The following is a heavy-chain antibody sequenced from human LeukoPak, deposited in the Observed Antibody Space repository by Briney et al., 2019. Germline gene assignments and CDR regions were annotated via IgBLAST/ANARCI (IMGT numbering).Heavy chain of an antibody. D-gene: IGHD2-8*01. CDR3: AREATAAGCFDH. CDR1: GFTFSSYA. CDR2: ISSSGSTT. J-gene: IGHJ5*02. Sequence: GGSLRLSCAASGFTFSSYAMSWVRQAPGKGLEWVSAISSSGSTTYYADSVKGRFTISRDNAKNSLYLQMNSLGAEDTAFYYCAREATAAGCFDHWGQGTLVTVSS. V-gene: IGHV3-23*01.